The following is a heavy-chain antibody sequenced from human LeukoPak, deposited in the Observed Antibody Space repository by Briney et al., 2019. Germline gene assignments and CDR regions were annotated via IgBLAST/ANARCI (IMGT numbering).Heavy chain of an antibody. J-gene: IGHJ4*02. CDR1: GFTFSSYW. V-gene: IGHV3-7*01. Sequence: GGSLRLSCAASGFTFSSYWMSWVRQAPGKGLEWVANIKQDGSEKYYVDSVKGRFTISRDNAKNSLYLQMNSLRAEDTAAYYCAREGRYDYVWGSYRAIDYWGQGTLVTVSS. D-gene: IGHD3-16*02. CDR3: AREGRYDYVWGSYRAIDY. CDR2: IKQDGSEK.